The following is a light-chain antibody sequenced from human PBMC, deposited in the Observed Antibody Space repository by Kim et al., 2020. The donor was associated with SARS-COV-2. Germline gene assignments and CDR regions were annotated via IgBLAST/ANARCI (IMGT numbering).Light chain of an antibody. CDR1: QSVSSGY. CDR3: QQYGSSSPT. V-gene: IGKV3-20*01. Sequence: SPGERATLSCRASQSVSSGYLAWYQQKPGQAPRLFIYGASSRAVGIPDRFSGSGSGTDFTLTISRLEPEDFAVYFCQQYGSSSPTFGGGTKVDIK. J-gene: IGKJ4*01. CDR2: GAS.